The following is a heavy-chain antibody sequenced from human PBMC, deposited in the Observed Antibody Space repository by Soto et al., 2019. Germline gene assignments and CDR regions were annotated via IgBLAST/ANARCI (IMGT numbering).Heavy chain of an antibody. CDR2: IKPDGSDK. CDR1: GFSFYNYW. CDR3: ARGSSNAFDI. J-gene: IGHJ3*02. V-gene: IGHV3-7*02. Sequence: EVQLVESGGGLVQPGESLRLSCAASGFSFYNYWMNWVRQAPGKGPEWVANIKPDGSDKNYVDSVKGRFTISRDNAKNSLFLQMNSLRAEDTAVYYCARGSSNAFDIWGQGKMVTVSS.